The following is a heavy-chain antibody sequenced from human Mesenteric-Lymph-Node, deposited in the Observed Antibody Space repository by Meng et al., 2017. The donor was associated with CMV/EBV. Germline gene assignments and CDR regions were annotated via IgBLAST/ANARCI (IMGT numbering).Heavy chain of an antibody. CDR1: GFTFSSDS. Sequence: GESLKISCAASGFTFSSDSMNWVRQAPGKGLEWVSSISSSSSYIYYADSVKGRFTISRDNAKNSLYLQMNSLRAEDTAVYYCASLVSGWLFDYWGQGTLVTVSS. CDR2: ISSSSSYI. J-gene: IGHJ4*02. D-gene: IGHD6-19*01. V-gene: IGHV3-21*01. CDR3: ASLVSGWLFDY.